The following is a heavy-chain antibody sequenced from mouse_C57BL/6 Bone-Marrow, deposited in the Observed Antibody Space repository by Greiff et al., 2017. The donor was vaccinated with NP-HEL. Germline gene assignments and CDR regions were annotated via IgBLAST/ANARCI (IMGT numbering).Heavy chain of an antibody. CDR2: IYPRSGNT. Sequence: VQGVESGAELARPGASVKLSCKASGYTFTSYGISWVKQRTGQGLEWIGEIYPRSGNTYYNEKFKGKATLTADKSSSTAYMELRSLTSEDSAVYFCARGNYGSSYGFAYWGQGTLVTVSA. CDR1: GYTFTSYG. CDR3: ARGNYGSSYGFAY. J-gene: IGHJ3*01. D-gene: IGHD1-1*01. V-gene: IGHV1-81*01.